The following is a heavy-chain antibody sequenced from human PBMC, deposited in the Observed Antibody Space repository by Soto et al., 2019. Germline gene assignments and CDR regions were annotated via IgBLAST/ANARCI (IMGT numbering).Heavy chain of an antibody. CDR3: ARDLGRGYSYGPSKTYFDY. CDR2: IIPIFGTA. D-gene: IGHD5-18*01. Sequence: QVQLVQSGAEVKKPGSSVKVSCKASGGTFSSYAISWVRQAPGQGLEWMGGIIPIFGTANYAQNFQGRVTITGDESTSPAYMELSSLRSEDTAVYYCARDLGRGYSYGPSKTYFDYWGQGTLVTVSS. J-gene: IGHJ4*02. V-gene: IGHV1-69*12. CDR1: GGTFSSYA.